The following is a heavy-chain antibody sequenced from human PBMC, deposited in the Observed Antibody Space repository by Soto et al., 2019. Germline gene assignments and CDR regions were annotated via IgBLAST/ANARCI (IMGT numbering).Heavy chain of an antibody. CDR1: GFTFSNYA. CDR2: ISGSGGST. Sequence: EVHLLESGGGLVQPGGSLRLSCAASGFTFSNYAMSWVRQAPGKGLEWVSAISGSGGSTYYADSVKGRFTISRDNSKNTLYLQMNSLRAEDTAVYYCAKVKAFGGVIVGHFDYWGQGTLVTVSS. J-gene: IGHJ4*02. D-gene: IGHD3-16*02. CDR3: AKVKAFGGVIVGHFDY. V-gene: IGHV3-23*01.